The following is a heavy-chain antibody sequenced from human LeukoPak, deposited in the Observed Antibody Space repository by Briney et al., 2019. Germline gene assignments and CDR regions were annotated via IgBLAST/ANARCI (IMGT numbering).Heavy chain of an antibody. CDR1: GFTFRNYA. CDR3: AKAGAVVVVAAKYFDY. CDR2: ISGFGAST. Sequence: PGGSLRLSCVASGFTFRNYAMTWVRQTPGKGLQWVSYISGFGASTFYADSVKGRFTISRDNSKSTLYLQMNSLRAEDTAVYYCAKAGAVVVVAAKYFDYWGQGTLVAVSS. V-gene: IGHV3-23*01. J-gene: IGHJ4*02. D-gene: IGHD2-15*01.